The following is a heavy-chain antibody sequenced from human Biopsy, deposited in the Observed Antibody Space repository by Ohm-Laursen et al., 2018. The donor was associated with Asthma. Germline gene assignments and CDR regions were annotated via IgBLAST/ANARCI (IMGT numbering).Heavy chain of an antibody. J-gene: IGHJ6*02. Sequence: SLRLSCAASGFTFDDFAMFWVRQAPGKGLEWVSGISWNSGTIGYADPVKGRFTISRDNAKNSLYLQMNSLGPEDTAVYYCARDMGAGPNQPPSGSGSSHLYGMDVWGQGTTVTVSS. V-gene: IGHV3-9*01. CDR2: ISWNSGTI. CDR1: GFTFDDFA. CDR3: ARDMGAGPNQPPSGSGSSHLYGMDV. D-gene: IGHD3-10*01.